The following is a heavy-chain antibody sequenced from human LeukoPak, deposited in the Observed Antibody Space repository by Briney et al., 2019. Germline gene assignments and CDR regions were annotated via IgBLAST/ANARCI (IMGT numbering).Heavy chain of an antibody. Sequence: SGGSLRLSCAASGFTFDDYAMHWVRQAPGKGLEWVSGISWNSGSIGYADSVKGRFTISRDNAKNSLYLQMNSLRAEDTALYYCAKDFGFGELSGYYYYGMDVWGQGTTVTVSS. CDR3: AKDFGFGELSGYYYYGMDV. V-gene: IGHV3-9*01. CDR2: ISWNSGSI. D-gene: IGHD3-10*01. CDR1: GFTFDDYA. J-gene: IGHJ6*02.